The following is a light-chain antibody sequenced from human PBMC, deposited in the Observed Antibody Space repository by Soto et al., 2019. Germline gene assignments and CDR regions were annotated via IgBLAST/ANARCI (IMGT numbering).Light chain of an antibody. J-gene: IGLJ1*01. V-gene: IGLV2-8*01. CDR2: EVT. Sequence: QSALTQPASVSGSPGQSITISCTGTSFDVDDYNSVSWYQQPPGKAPKLLIYEVTKRPSGIPDRFSGSKSGNTASLTVSGLQAEDEADYYCSSFVGSNIFVFGSGTKVTVL. CDR3: SSFVGSNIFV. CDR1: SFDVDDYNS.